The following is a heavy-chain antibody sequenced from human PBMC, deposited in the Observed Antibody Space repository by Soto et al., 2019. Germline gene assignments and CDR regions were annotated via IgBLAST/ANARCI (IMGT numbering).Heavy chain of an antibody. CDR1: GYTLTDYD. Sequence: GASVKVSCKTSGYTLTDYDINWVRQAPGQGLEWMGWVSPDSGNAGYAQQFQGRVSMTSDTSTSTVYMELTSLRSEDTAVYFCEVTTGYWGQGTMVTVSS. D-gene: IGHD3-9*01. J-gene: IGHJ4*02. CDR2: VSPDSGNA. CDR3: EVTTGY. V-gene: IGHV1-8*01.